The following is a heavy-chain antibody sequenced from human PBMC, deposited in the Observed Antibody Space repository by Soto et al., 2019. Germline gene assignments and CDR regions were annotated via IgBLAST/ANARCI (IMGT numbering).Heavy chain of an antibody. J-gene: IGHJ4*02. V-gene: IGHV3-21*01. Sequence: EVQLVESGGGLVKPGGSLRLSCAASGFTSSSYSMNWVRQAPGKGLEWVSSISSSSSYIYYADSVKGGFTISRDNAKNPLYLQMNSLRAEDTAVYYCAAGWGSYRYKPGWFDYWGQGTLVTVSS. CDR3: AAGWGSYRYKPGWFDY. CDR2: ISSSSSYI. CDR1: GFTSSSYS. D-gene: IGHD3-16*02.